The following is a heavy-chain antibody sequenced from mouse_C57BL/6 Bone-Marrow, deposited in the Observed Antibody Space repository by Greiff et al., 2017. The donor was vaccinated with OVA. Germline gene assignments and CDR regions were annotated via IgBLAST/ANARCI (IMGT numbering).Heavy chain of an antibody. CDR1: GYTFTSYG. CDR2: IYPRSGNT. Sequence: QVQLQQSGAELARPGASVKLSCKASGYTFTSYGISWVKQRTGQGLEWIGEIYPRSGNTYYNEKFKGKATLTADKSSSTAYMELRSLTSEDSAVYFGARDYGSSYSWYFDVWGTGTTVTVSS. D-gene: IGHD1-1*01. V-gene: IGHV1-81*01. CDR3: ARDYGSSYSWYFDV. J-gene: IGHJ1*03.